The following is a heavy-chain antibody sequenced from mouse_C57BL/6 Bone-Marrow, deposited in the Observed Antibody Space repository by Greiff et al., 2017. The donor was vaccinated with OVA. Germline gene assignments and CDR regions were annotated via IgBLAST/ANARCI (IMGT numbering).Heavy chain of an antibody. V-gene: IGHV1-42*01. CDR1: GYSFTGYY. D-gene: IGHD1-1*01. CDR2: INPSTGGT. Sequence: VHVKQSGPELVKPGASVKISCKASGYSFTGYYMNWVKQSPEKSLEWIGEINPSTGGTTYNQKFKGKATLTVNKSSSTAYMELRSLTSEDSAVYYCARRHYYGSSYAMDYWGQGTSVTVSS. CDR3: ARRHYYGSSYAMDY. J-gene: IGHJ4*01.